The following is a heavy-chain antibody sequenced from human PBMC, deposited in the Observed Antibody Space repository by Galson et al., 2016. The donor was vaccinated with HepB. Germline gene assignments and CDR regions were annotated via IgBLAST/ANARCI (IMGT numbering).Heavy chain of an antibody. J-gene: IGHJ4*02. CDR1: GYTFTNYV. D-gene: IGHD4-23*01. V-gene: IGHV1-3*01. CDR3: AKGVYGGNSPSDY. CDR2: SHGGNGHT. Sequence: SVKVSCKASGYTFTNYVIHWVRPAPGQRLEWMGWSHGGNGHTESSQKFQDRITMTRHKSASTTYMELRSLMSEDTAVYYCAKGVYGGNSPSDYWGQGALVTVSS.